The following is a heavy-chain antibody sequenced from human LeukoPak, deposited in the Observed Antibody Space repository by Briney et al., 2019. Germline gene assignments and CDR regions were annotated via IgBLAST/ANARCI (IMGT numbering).Heavy chain of an antibody. D-gene: IGHD6-19*01. CDR2: IKSKTDGGTT. CDR3: ITYGSGWSLDY. J-gene: IGHJ4*02. V-gene: IGHV3-15*01. Sequence: PGGSLRLSCAASGFTFSNAWMSWVRQAPGKGLEWVGRIKSKTDGGTTDHAAPVKGRFTISRDDSKNTLYLQMNSLNTEDTAVYCCITYGSGWSLDYWGQGTLVTVSS. CDR1: GFTFSNAW.